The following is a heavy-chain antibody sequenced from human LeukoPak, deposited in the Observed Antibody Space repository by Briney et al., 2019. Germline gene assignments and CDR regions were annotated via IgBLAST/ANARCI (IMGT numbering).Heavy chain of an antibody. V-gene: IGHV4-4*07. Sequence: PSETLSLTCTVSGGSISSYYWSWIRQPAGKGLGWIGRIYTSGSTNYNPSLKSRVTMSVDTSKNQFSLKLSSVTAADTAVYYCARDSPDWNYEIGWFDHWGQGTLVTVSS. CDR2: IYTSGST. CDR1: GGSISSYY. CDR3: ARDSPDWNYEIGWFDH. D-gene: IGHD1-7*01. J-gene: IGHJ5*02.